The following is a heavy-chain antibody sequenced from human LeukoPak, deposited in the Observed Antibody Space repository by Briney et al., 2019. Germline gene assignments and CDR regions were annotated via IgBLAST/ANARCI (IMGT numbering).Heavy chain of an antibody. D-gene: IGHD6-6*01. V-gene: IGHV3-48*03. CDR3: ARAQIEYIDY. CDR2: ISSSGSTI. J-gene: IGHJ4*02. CDR1: GFTFSNYE. Sequence: PGGSLRLSCAASGFTFSNYEMNWVRQAPGKGLEWVSYISSSGSTIYYADSVKGRFTISRDNAKNSLYLQMNSLRAEDTAVYYCARAQIEYIDYWGQGTLVTVSS.